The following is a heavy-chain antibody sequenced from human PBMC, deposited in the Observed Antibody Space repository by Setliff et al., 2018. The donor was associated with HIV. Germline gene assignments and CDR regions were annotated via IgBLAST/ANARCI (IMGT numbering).Heavy chain of an antibody. J-gene: IGHJ6*03. V-gene: IGHV4-59*12. CDR1: GGSISSYY. Sequence: SETLSLTCTVSGGSISSYYWSWIRQPPGKGLEWIGYIYYSGSSNHNPSLKSRLTMSLDTSKNHLSLNLPSVTAADTAVYFWAKRGGGGSLFYYYYSYIDVWGKGTTVTVSS. D-gene: IGHD1-26*01. CDR2: IYYSGSS. CDR3: AKRGGGGSLFYYYYSYIDV.